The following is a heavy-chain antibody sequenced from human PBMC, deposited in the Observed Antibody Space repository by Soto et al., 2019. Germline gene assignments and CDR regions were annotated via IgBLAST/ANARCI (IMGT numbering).Heavy chain of an antibody. J-gene: IGHJ5*02. CDR2: IYYSGRT. CDR3: ARGYCSSTSCYIWDNWFDP. Sequence: SETLSLTCTVSGGSISSYYWSWIRQPPGKGLEWIGYIYYSGRTNYNPSLRSRVTISVDTSKNQFSLKLSSVTAADTAVYYCARGYCSSTSCYIWDNWFDPWGQGTLVTVSS. D-gene: IGHD2-2*02. V-gene: IGHV4-59*01. CDR1: GGSISSYY.